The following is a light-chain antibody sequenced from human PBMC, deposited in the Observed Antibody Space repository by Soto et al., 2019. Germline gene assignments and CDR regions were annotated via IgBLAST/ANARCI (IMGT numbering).Light chain of an antibody. J-gene: IGKJ2*01. CDR2: WGF. CDR3: MQGTHWPRT. V-gene: IGKV2-28*01. CDR1: QSLVHSQGNYF. Sequence: DIVMTQSPLSLPVSPGEPASISCRSSQSLVHSQGNYFFDWYVQKPGQSPQLLIYWGFIRASGVPDRISGSASGTDFTLKITRVEAEDVGVYYCMQGTHWPRTFGQGTKLEIK.